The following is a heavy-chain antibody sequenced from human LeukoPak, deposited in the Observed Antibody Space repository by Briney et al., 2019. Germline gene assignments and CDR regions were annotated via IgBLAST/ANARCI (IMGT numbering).Heavy chain of an antibody. CDR3: ARDYDDTLTGNFDS. Sequence: PGRSLRLSCAASGFTFSSYGMRWVRQAPGKGLEWVAVISYNGSNKYYVDSVKGRFTISRDKSKNTLYLQMNSLGAGDTGVYYCARDYDDTLTGNFDSWGQGTRVTVSS. V-gene: IGHV3-30*03. CDR1: GFTFSSYG. J-gene: IGHJ4*02. D-gene: IGHD3-9*01. CDR2: ISYNGSNK.